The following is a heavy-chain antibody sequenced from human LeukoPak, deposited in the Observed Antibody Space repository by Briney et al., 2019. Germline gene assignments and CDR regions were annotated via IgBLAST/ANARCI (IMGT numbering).Heavy chain of an antibody. J-gene: IGHJ3*02. V-gene: IGHV3-11*04. CDR3: ARARISGDAFDI. CDR2: ISSSGSTI. D-gene: IGHD5-12*01. CDR1: GFTFSDYY. Sequence: GGSLILSCAASGFTFSDYYMSWIRQAPGKGLEWVSYISSSGSTIYYADSVKGRFTISRDNAKNSLYLQMNSLRAEDTAVYYCARARISGDAFDIWGQGTMVTVSS.